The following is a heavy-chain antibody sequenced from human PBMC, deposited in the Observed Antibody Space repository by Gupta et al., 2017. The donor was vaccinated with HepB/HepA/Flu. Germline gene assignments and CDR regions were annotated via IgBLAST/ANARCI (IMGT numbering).Heavy chain of an antibody. J-gene: IGHJ5*02. D-gene: IGHD3-22*01. CDR1: GGSFSGYY. Sequence: QLPLQQWGAGLLQPSATLSLACAVYGGSFSGYYWSWLRQSPGTGLEWIGEISHSGSTNYNPSLKRRVTISVDTSKSQFSRKLTSVTAADTAIYYCARGRPGYSESSGYPREEPVRSWFDPWGQGTLVTVSS. V-gene: IGHV4-34*01. CDR3: ARGRPGYSESSGYPREEPVRSWFDP. CDR2: ISHSGST.